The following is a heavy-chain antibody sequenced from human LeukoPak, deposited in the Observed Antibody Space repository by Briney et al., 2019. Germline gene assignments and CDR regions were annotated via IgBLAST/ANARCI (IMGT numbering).Heavy chain of an antibody. J-gene: IGHJ4*02. CDR2: IYYSGST. D-gene: IGHD3-3*01. CDR1: GGSVSSGSYY. Sequence: SETLSLTCTVSGGSVSSGSYYWSWIRQPPGKGLEWIGYIYYSGSTYYNPSLKSRVTISVDTSKNQFSLKLSSVTAADTAVYYCASSHYDFWSGYSSYFDYWGQGTLVTVSS. CDR3: ASSHYDFWSGYSSYFDY. V-gene: IGHV4-61*01.